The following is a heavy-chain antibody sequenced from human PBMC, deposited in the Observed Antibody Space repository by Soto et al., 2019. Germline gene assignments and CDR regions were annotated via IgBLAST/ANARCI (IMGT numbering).Heavy chain of an antibody. CDR3: ARHRDYCSGGSCYVWFDP. V-gene: IGHV4-39*01. D-gene: IGHD2-15*01. Sequence: QLLESGPGLVKPSETLSLTCTDSGGSISSSSYYWGWIRQPPGKGLEWIGSIYYSGSTYYNPSLKSRVTISVDTSKNQFSLKLSSVTAADTAVYYCARHRDYCSGGSCYVWFDPWGQGTLVTVSS. J-gene: IGHJ5*02. CDR2: IYYSGST. CDR1: GGSISSSSYY.